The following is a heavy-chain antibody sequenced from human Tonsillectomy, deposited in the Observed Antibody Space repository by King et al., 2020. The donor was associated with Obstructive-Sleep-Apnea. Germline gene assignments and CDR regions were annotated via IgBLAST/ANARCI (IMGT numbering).Heavy chain of an antibody. Sequence: QLQLQESGPGLVKPSETLSLTCTVSGGSISSSSYYWGWIRQPPGKGLEWIGSIYYSGSTYYNPSLKSRVTLSVDTSKNQFSLKLSSVTAADTAVYYCARGRTYYDILTGYYPWYFDLWGRGTLVTVSS. J-gene: IGHJ2*01. CDR3: ARGRTYYDILTGYYPWYFDL. CDR2: IYYSGST. V-gene: IGHV4-39*07. D-gene: IGHD3-9*01. CDR1: GGSISSSSYY.